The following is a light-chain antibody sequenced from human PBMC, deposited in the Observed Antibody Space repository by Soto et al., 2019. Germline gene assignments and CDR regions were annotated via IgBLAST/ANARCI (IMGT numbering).Light chain of an antibody. CDR1: QSVLYSSNNKNY. CDR2: WAS. J-gene: IGKJ1*01. CDR3: QQYYSTPWT. Sequence: DIVMTQSPDSLAVSLGERATINCKSSQSVLYSSNNKNYLAWYQQKLGQPPKLLIYWASTRESGVPDRFSGSGSGTDFTLTISSLQAADVAVYYCQQYYSTPWTFGQGTKVDIK. V-gene: IGKV4-1*01.